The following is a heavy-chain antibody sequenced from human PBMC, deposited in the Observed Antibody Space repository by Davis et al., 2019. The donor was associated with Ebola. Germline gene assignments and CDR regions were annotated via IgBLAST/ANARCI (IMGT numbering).Heavy chain of an antibody. Sequence: GESLKISCAASGFTVSSNYMSWVRQAPGKGLEWVSVIYSGGSTYYADSVKGRFTISRDNSKNTLYLQMNSLRAEDTAVYYCAKSVVPAAFDYWGQGTLVTVSA. CDR1: GFTVSSNY. CDR3: AKSVVPAAFDY. J-gene: IGHJ4*02. D-gene: IGHD2-2*01. CDR2: IYSGGST. V-gene: IGHV3-53*01.